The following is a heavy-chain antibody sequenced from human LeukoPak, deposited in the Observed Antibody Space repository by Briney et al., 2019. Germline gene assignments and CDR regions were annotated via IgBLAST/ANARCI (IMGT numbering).Heavy chain of an antibody. CDR1: GFTFSSYA. V-gene: IGHV3-23*01. CDR3: AKDKASGSRSYYGLGY. Sequence: TGGSLRLSCAASGFTFSSYAMSWVRQAPGKGLEWVSAISGSGGSTYYADSVKGRFTISRDNSKNTLYLQVNSLRAEDTAVYYCAKDKASGSRSYYGLGYWGQGTLVTVSS. CDR2: ISGSGGST. J-gene: IGHJ4*02. D-gene: IGHD1-26*01.